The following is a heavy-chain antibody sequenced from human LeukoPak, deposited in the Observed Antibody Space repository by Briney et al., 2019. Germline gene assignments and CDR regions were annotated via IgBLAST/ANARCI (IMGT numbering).Heavy chain of an antibody. Sequence: GGSLRLSCVASGFTFTSYTMNWVRQAPGKGLEWVSYISSSGSAKYYADSVKGRFTISRDNAKNSLYLQMNSLKTEDTAVYYCARGFHYDFWSGSYYFDYWGQGTLVTVSS. J-gene: IGHJ4*02. D-gene: IGHD3-3*01. CDR1: GFTFTSYT. CDR2: ISSSGSAK. CDR3: ARGFHYDFWSGSYYFDY. V-gene: IGHV3-48*04.